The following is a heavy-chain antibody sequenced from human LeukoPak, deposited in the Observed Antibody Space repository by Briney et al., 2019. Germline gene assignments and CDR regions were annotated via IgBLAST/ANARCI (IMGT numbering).Heavy chain of an antibody. CDR3: AKGTLRYFDWLQKSPREGMGYYYMDV. J-gene: IGHJ6*03. CDR2: ISWNSGSI. Sequence: PGGSLRLSCAGYGFTFDDYAMHWVRQAPGKGLEWVSGISWNSGSIAYADSVKGRFTISRDNAKNSLYLQMNSLRAEDTALYYCAKGTLRYFDWLQKSPREGMGYYYMDVWGKGTTVTVSS. D-gene: IGHD3-9*01. V-gene: IGHV3-9*01. CDR1: GFTFDDYA.